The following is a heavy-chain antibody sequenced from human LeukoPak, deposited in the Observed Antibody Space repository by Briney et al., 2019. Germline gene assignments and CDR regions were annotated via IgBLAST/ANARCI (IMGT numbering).Heavy chain of an antibody. V-gene: IGHV3-7*01. J-gene: IGHJ4*02. Sequence: GGSLRLSCATSGFTFSSFWMSWVRQAPGKGLEWVANIEDDGSEKYYVDSVKGRFTVSRDNVKNSLYLQMNSLRAEDTAVYYCATGLFHFGYWGQGTLVAVSS. D-gene: IGHD2-21*01. CDR3: ATGLFHFGY. CDR2: IEDDGSEK. CDR1: GFTFSSFW.